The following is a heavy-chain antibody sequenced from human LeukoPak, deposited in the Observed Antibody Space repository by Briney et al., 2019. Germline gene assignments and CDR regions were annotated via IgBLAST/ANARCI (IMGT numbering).Heavy chain of an antibody. CDR3: AKSWIAARPNVYYFDY. V-gene: IGHV3-23*01. CDR1: GFTFSSYA. D-gene: IGHD6-6*01. J-gene: IGHJ4*02. Sequence: GASLRLSCAASGFTFSSYAMSWVRQAPGKGLEWVSAISGNGGSTYYADSVKGRFTISRDNSKNTLYLQMNSLRAEDTAVYYCAKSWIAARPNVYYFDYWGQGTLVTVSS. CDR2: ISGNGGST.